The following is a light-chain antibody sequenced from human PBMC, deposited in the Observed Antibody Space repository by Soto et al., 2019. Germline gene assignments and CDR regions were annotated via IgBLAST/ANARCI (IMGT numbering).Light chain of an antibody. CDR3: QQFHTYPIT. CDR2: GAS. Sequence: AIQLTQSPPSLSASVGDRITITCRASQDISRSLAWYQQKPGRPPKLLIYGASILQTGVPSKFRGSGSGTDFTLTISGLQTEDFATYSCQQFHTYPITFGQGTRLEIK. V-gene: IGKV1-13*02. J-gene: IGKJ5*01. CDR1: QDISRS.